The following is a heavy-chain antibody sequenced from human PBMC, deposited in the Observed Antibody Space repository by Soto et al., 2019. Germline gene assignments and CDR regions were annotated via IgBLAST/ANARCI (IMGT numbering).Heavy chain of an antibody. CDR3: ARASAAGYYYYGMDV. CDR2: IYYSGST. V-gene: IGHV4-31*03. CDR1: GGSISSGGYY. Sequence: PSETLSLTCTVSGGSISSGGYYWSWIRQHPGKGLEWIGYIYYSGSTYYNPSLKSRVTISVDTSKNQFSLKLSSVTAADTAVYYCARASAAGYYYYGMDVWGQGTTVTVSS. D-gene: IGHD6-13*01. J-gene: IGHJ6*02.